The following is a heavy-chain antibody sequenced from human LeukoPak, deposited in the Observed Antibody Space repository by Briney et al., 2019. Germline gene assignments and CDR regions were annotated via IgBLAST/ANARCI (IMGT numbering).Heavy chain of an antibody. J-gene: IGHJ6*03. Sequence: SETLSLTCTVSGGSISSHYWSWIRQPAGKGLEWIGRIYISGDTDYNPSLKSRVTMSVDTSKNQFFLKLSSVTAADTAVYYCAREQRAYYHMDVRGKGTTVTGSS. V-gene: IGHV4-4*07. CDR1: GGSISSHY. CDR3: AREQRAYYHMDV. CDR2: IYISGDT.